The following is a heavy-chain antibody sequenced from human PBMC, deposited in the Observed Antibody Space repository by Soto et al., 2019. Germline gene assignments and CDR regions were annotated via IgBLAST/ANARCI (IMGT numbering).Heavy chain of an antibody. J-gene: IGHJ5*02. CDR2: IIPIFGTA. CDR3: ARGGLRYCSSTSCYAVGWFDP. CDR1: GGTFSSYA. D-gene: IGHD2-2*01. Sequence: QVQLVQSGAEVKKPGSSVKVSCKASGGTFSSYAISWVRQAPGQGLEWMGGIIPIFGTANYAQKFQGRVTITADESTCTAYLELSSLRSEDTAVYYCARGGLRYCSSTSCYAVGWFDPWGQGTLVTVSS. V-gene: IGHV1-69*01.